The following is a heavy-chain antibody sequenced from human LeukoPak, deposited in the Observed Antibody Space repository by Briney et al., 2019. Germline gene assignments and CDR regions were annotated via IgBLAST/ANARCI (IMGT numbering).Heavy chain of an antibody. V-gene: IGHV3-30*18. Sequence: GGSLRLSCAASGFTFSSYGMHWVRQAPGKGLEGVAVISYDGSNKYYADSVKGRFTISRDNSKNTLYLQMNSLRAEDTAVYYCAKDMDSSGCDYWGQGTLVTVSS. CDR1: GFTFSSYG. CDR3: AKDMDSSGCDY. CDR2: ISYDGSNK. D-gene: IGHD6-19*01. J-gene: IGHJ4*02.